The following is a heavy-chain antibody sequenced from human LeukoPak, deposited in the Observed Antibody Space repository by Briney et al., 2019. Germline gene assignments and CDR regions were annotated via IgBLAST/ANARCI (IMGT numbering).Heavy chain of an antibody. D-gene: IGHD3-9*01. CDR1: GFSFSRYW. Sequence: GGSLRLSCAASGFSFSRYWMSWVRQAPGKGLEWVASINQGESAKFYVDSVKGRFTISRDNAKNSLYLQMNSLRAEDTAVYYCARDPVYDILTGYYHNIFDPWGQGTLVTVSS. CDR3: ARDPVYDILTGYYHNIFDP. CDR2: INQGESAK. J-gene: IGHJ5*02. V-gene: IGHV3-7*01.